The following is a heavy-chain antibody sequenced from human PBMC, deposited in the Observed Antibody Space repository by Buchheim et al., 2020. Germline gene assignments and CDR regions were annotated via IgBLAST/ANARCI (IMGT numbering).Heavy chain of an antibody. Sequence: EVQLVESGGGLVQPGGSLRLSCAASGFTFSRTSMNWVRQAPGKGLEWISYISTSSSKIYYAGSVKGRFTISRDNAKDSLYLQMNSLRDEDTAVYYCVRGHTFDRSGYWGFDYWGQGTL. CDR2: ISTSSSKI. V-gene: IGHV3-48*02. J-gene: IGHJ4*02. CDR1: GFTFSRTS. D-gene: IGHD6-19*01. CDR3: VRGHTFDRSGYWGFDY.